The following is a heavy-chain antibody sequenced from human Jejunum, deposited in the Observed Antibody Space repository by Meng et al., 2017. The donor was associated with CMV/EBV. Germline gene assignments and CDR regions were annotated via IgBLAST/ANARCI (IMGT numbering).Heavy chain of an antibody. J-gene: IGHJ4*02. CDR2: IYHSGRT. CDR1: GGSIRNDQW. CDR3: TTLYGDSIS. V-gene: IGHV4-4*03. D-gene: IGHD4-17*01. Sequence: QGHRRKPGSGRVKPRGTWSLTSDVPGGSIRNDQWWSWVRQAPGKGLEWIGEIYHSGRTNYNPSVKSRVSMSVDKSQNHFSLRLSSVTAADTAVYYCTTLYGDSISWGQGTLVTVSS.